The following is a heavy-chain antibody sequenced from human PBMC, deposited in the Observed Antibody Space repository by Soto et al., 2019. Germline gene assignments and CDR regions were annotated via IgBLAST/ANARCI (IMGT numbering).Heavy chain of an antibody. D-gene: IGHD3-10*01. Sequence: GGSLRLSCAASGFTFSSYWMSWVRQAPGKGLEWVANIKQDGSEKYYVDPVKGRFTTSRDNAKNSLYLQMNSLRAEDTAVYYCARAAYGSGSYYNNFDYWGQGILVTVSS. CDR2: IKQDGSEK. J-gene: IGHJ4*02. V-gene: IGHV3-7*01. CDR3: ARAAYGSGSYYNNFDY. CDR1: GFTFSSYW.